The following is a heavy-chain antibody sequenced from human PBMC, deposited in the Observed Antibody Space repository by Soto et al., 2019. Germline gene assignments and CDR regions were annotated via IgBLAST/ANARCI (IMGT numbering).Heavy chain of an antibody. CDR1: GYTYTDYY. Sequence: ASVKVSCKASGYTYTDYYIDWGSQTPGQGLQWLGWINPTNSGTRYARSFQGRVTVTRDTSISTAYMELSSLRSDDTAVYYCARGITSRLVFYYYYMDVWGFGTTVTVSS. J-gene: IGHJ6*03. CDR2: INPTNSGT. CDR3: ARGITSRLVFYYYYMDV. V-gene: IGHV1-2*02.